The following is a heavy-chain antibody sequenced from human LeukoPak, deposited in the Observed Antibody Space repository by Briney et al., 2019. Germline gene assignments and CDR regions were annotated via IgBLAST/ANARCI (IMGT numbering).Heavy chain of an antibody. CDR3: ARARAYDSSGYSVSNDAFDI. D-gene: IGHD3-22*01. V-gene: IGHV5-51*01. Sequence: GESLKISCKGSGYSFTSYWIGWVRQMPGKGLEWMGIIYPGDSDTRYSPSFQGQVTISADKSISTAYLQWSSLKASDTAMYYCARARAYDSSGYSVSNDAFDIWGQGTMVTVSS. CDR2: IYPGDSDT. CDR1: GYSFTSYW. J-gene: IGHJ3*02.